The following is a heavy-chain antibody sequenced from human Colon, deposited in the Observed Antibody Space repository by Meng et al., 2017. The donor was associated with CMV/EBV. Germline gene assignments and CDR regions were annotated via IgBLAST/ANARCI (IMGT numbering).Heavy chain of an antibody. Sequence: GGSLRLSCAVSGFTSTTHGMYWVRQAPGKGLEWVAFIAYDGSKTLHADSVKGRFTISRDKSNNTLYLQMNSLRPDDTAVYYCAKEFPSLKLVPYHYYAMDVWGQGTTVTVSS. J-gene: IGHJ6*02. V-gene: IGHV3-30*02. CDR2: IAYDGSKT. D-gene: IGHD3-9*01. CDR1: GFTSTTHG. CDR3: AKEFPSLKLVPYHYYAMDV.